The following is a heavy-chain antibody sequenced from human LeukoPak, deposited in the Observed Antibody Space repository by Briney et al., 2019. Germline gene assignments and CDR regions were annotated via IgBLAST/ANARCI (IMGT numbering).Heavy chain of an antibody. Sequence: ASVKVSCKASGYTFTGYYMHWVRQAPGQGLEWMGLINPNSGGTNYAQKFQGRVTMTRDTSISTAYMELSRLRSDDPAVYYCAREYYSSSPPVGGQESVSFDYWGQGTLVTVSS. CDR1: GYTFTGYY. V-gene: IGHV1-2*02. D-gene: IGHD6-6*01. J-gene: IGHJ4*02. CDR3: AREYYSSSPPVGGQESVSFDY. CDR2: INPNSGGT.